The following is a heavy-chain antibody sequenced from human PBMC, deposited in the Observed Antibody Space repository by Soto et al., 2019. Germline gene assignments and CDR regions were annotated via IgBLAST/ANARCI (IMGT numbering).Heavy chain of an antibody. D-gene: IGHD5-18*01. J-gene: IGHJ4*02. V-gene: IGHV3-33*01. Sequence: QVQLVESGGGVVQPGKSLRLSCAASGFTFSTYGMHWVRQAPGKGLEWVAVIWYDGSNKYHGDSLKGRFTISRDNSKNTLYLQRHNLRAEDTAVYYCGRDGALGDTAVVDSWGQGTLVTVSS. CDR2: IWYDGSNK. CDR3: GRDGALGDTAVVDS. CDR1: GFTFSTYG.